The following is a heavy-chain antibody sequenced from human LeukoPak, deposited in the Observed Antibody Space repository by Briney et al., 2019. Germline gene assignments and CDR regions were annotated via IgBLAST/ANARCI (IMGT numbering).Heavy chain of an antibody. CDR2: INPSGGST. V-gene: IGHV1-46*01. D-gene: IGHD2-15*01. CDR3: ARDDVVVVGIDY. CDR1: GYTFTSYY. Sequence: ASVKVSCKASGYTFTSYYMHWVRQAPGQGLAWMGIINPSGGSTSYAQKFQGRVTMTRDTSTSTVYMELSSLRSEDTAVYYCARDDVVVVGIDYWGQGTLVTVSS. J-gene: IGHJ4*02.